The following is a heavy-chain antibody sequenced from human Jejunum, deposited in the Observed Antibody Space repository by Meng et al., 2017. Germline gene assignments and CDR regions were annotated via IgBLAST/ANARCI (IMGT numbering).Heavy chain of an antibody. V-gene: IGHV4-39*07. D-gene: IGHD3-22*01. CDR3: AREVGARSGYLY. CDR1: GDSISSSSYY. CDR2: IYYSGTT. J-gene: IGHJ4*02. Sequence: SETLSPTCTVSGDSISSSSYYWGWIRQPPGKGLEWIGSIYYSGTTFYNPSLKSRVTISVDTSENQFSLKLSSVTAADTAVYYCAREVGARSGYLYWGQGTRVTVSS.